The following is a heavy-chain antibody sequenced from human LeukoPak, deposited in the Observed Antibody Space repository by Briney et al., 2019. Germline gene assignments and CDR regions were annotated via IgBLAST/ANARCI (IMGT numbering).Heavy chain of an antibody. CDR2: IYYSGST. CDR1: GGSINSGDYY. CDR3: ARGSQPSWAGLYYYYGMDV. V-gene: IGHV4-31*03. D-gene: IGHD6-19*01. Sequence: SETLSLTCTVSGGSINSGDYYWSWIRQHPGKGLEWIGYIYYSGSTYYNPSLKSRVTISVDTSKNQFSLKLSSVTAADTAVYYCARGSQPSWAGLYYYYGMDVWGQGTTVTVSS. J-gene: IGHJ6*02.